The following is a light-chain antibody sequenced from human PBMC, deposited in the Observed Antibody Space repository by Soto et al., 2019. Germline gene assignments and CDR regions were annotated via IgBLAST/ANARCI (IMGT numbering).Light chain of an antibody. Sequence: EVVLTQSPGTLSLSPGERATLSCRASQSVSSTYLAWYQQKPGQAPRLLIYGASSRATGIPDRFSGSGSGTDFTLTISRLEPEDFAVYYCQQYDSSLTLGXGTRLEIK. V-gene: IGKV3-20*01. CDR1: QSVSSTY. J-gene: IGKJ5*01. CDR3: QQYDSSLT. CDR2: GAS.